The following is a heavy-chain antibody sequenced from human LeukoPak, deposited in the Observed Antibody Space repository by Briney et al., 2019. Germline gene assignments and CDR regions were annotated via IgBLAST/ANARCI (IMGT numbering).Heavy chain of an antibody. CDR3: ARVVPAAIPFDAFDI. CDR2: INPNSGGT. CDR1: GGTFSSYA. J-gene: IGHJ3*02. V-gene: IGHV1-2*02. D-gene: IGHD2-2*01. Sequence: ASVKVSCKASGGTFSSYAISWVRQAPGQGLEWMGWINPNSGGTNYAQKFQGRVTMTRDTSISTAYMELGRLRSDDTAVYYCARVVPAAIPFDAFDIWGQGTMVTVSS.